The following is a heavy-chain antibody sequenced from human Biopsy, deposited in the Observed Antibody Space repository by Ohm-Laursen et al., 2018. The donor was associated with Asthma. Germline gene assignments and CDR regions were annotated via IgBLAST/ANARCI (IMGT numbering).Heavy chain of an antibody. V-gene: IGHV3-53*01. Sequence: GSLRLSCAAPGFAVSRDYMFWVRQAPGKGLEGVSVIYSGGTSHTADSVRGRFTISRDYSKNTLYLQMHSLRAEDTAVYYCARGDSSNWSHYYFDYWGQGTLVTVSS. D-gene: IGHD3-22*01. CDR1: GFAVSRDY. J-gene: IGHJ4*02. CDR3: ARGDSSNWSHYYFDY. CDR2: IYSGGTS.